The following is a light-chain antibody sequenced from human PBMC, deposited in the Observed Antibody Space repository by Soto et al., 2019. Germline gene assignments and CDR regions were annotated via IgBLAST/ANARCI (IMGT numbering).Light chain of an antibody. J-gene: IGLJ2*01. V-gene: IGLV1-44*01. Sequence: QSVLTQPPSTSGTPGQSDTISCSGSSSNIGTNTVNWYQQLPGTAPKLLIYSNNQRPSGVPDRFSGSKSGTSASLAISGLQSEDEADYYCATWDDSLNGPVFGGGTKLTVL. CDR2: SNN. CDR1: SSNIGTNT. CDR3: ATWDDSLNGPV.